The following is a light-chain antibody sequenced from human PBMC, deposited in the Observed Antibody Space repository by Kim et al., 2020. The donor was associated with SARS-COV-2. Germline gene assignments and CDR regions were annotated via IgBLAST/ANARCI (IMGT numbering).Light chain of an antibody. CDR2: DVS. CDR3: SSYTSSSPYVV. CDR1: SSDVGGYNY. V-gene: IGLV2-14*01. J-gene: IGLJ2*01. Sequence: SALTQPASVSGSPGQSITISCTGTSSDVGGYNYVSWYQQHPGKAPKLMIYDVSKRPSGVSNRFSGSKSGNTASLTISGLQAEDEADYYCSSYTSSSPYVVFGGGTQLTVL.